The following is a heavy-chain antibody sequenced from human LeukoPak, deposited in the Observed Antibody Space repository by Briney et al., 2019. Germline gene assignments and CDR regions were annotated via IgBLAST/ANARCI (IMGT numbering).Heavy chain of an antibody. CDR2: IYYSGST. CDR3: ARLRRDYYGSGSYSSWFDP. V-gene: IGHV4-39*01. D-gene: IGHD3-10*01. CDR1: GGSISSSSYY. J-gene: IGHJ5*02. Sequence: SETLSLTCTVSGGSISSSSYYWVWIRQPPGKGLEWIGSIYYSGSTYYNPSLKSRVTISVDTSKNQFSLKLSSVTAADTAVYYCARLRRDYYGSGSYSSWFDPWGQGTLVTVSS.